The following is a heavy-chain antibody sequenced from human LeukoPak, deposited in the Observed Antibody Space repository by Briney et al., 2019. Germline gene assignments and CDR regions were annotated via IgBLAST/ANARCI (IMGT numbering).Heavy chain of an antibody. CDR1: GGSISSYY. J-gene: IGHJ4*02. CDR3: AREVGGYSSSWYGDYFDY. CDR2: IYYSGST. Sequence: PSETLSLTCTVSGGSISSYYWSWIRQPPGKGLEWIGYIYYSGSTNYNPSLKSRVTISVDTSKNQFSLKLSSVTAADTAVYYCAREVGGYSSSWYGDYFDYWGQGTLVTVSP. D-gene: IGHD6-13*01. V-gene: IGHV4-59*12.